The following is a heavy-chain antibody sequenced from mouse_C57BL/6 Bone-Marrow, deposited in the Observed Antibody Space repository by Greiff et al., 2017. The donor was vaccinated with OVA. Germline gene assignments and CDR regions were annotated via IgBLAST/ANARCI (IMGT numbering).Heavy chain of an antibody. J-gene: IGHJ3*01. CDR2: IWSGGSR. CDR3: ARKKRGAWVAY. V-gene: IGHV2-2*01. CDR1: GFSLTSYG. Sequence: VQVVESGPGLVQPSQSLSITCTVSGFSLTSYGVHWVRQSPGKGLEWLGVIWSGGSRDYNAAFISRLSIRKDNSKSQVFFKMNRLQAEDTARYYGARKKRGAWVAYWGQGTRVTVSA.